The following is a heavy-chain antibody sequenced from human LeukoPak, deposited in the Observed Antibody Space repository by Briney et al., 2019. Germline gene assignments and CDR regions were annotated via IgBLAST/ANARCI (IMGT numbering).Heavy chain of an antibody. CDR1: GYTFTSYY. CDR3: AWGGLRFLEWLEFDY. Sequence: SAKVSCKASGYTFTSYYMHWVRQAPGQGLEWMGGIIPIFGTANYAQKFQGRVTITTDESTSTAYMELSSLRSEDTAVYYCAWGGLRFLEWLEFDYWGQGTLVTVSS. J-gene: IGHJ4*02. D-gene: IGHD3-3*01. CDR2: IIPIFGTA. V-gene: IGHV1-69*05.